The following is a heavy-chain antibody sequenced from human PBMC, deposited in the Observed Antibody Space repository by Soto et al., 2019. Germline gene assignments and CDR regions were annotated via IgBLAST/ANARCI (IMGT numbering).Heavy chain of an antibody. CDR2: IIPIFGTA. Sequence: SVKVSCKASGGTFSSYAISWVRQAPGQGLEWMGGIIPIFGTANYAQKFQGRVTITADESTSTAYMELSSLRSEDTAVYYYARGYCSSTSCYKWRNYYYYGMDVWGQGTTVTVSS. V-gene: IGHV1-69*13. CDR1: GGTFSSYA. J-gene: IGHJ6*02. D-gene: IGHD2-2*02. CDR3: ARGYCSSTSCYKWRNYYYYGMDV.